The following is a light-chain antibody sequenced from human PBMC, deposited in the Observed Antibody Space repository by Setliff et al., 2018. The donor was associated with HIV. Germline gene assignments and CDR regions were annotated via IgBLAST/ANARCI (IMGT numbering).Light chain of an antibody. V-gene: IGLV2-14*01. CDR1: SRDVGGYNY. J-gene: IGLJ1*01. CDR3: SSYAITNTLP. CDR2: EVR. Sequence: LTQPASVSGSPGQSITISCTGTSRDVGGYNYVSWYQQHPGKAPKLIIYEVRNRPSGVSNRFSGSKSGNTASLTISGLQTEDEADYYCSSYAITNTLPFGTGTKV.